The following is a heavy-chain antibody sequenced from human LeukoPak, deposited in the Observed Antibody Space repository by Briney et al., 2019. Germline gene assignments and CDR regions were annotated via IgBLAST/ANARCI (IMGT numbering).Heavy chain of an antibody. CDR1: GGSFSTYY. CDR3: ARRGYCSGGSCYRTLYNWFDP. D-gene: IGHD2-15*01. Sequence: SETLSLTCAVYGGSFSTYYLSWIRQPPGKGLEWIGDIYHTGSTTYSPSLKTLATISVDTSKKQFSLRLPSVTAAHTAVYYCARRGYCSGGSCYRTLYNWFDPWGQGTLVTVSS. V-gene: IGHV4-34*01. CDR2: IYHTGST. J-gene: IGHJ5*02.